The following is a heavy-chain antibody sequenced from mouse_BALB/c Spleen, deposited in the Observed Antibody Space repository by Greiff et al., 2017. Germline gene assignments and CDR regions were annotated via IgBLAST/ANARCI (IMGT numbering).Heavy chain of an antibody. J-gene: IGHJ2*01. CDR3: ARTWVRRHYFDY. Sequence: VQLQQSGAELARPGASVKMSCKASGYTFTSYTMHWVKQRPGKGLEWIGYINPSSGYTNYNQKFKDKATLTADKSSSTAYMQLSSLTSEDSAVYYCARTWVRRHYFDYWGQGTTLTVSS. V-gene: IGHV1-4*01. D-gene: IGHD2-14*01. CDR2: INPSSGYT. CDR1: GYTFTSYT.